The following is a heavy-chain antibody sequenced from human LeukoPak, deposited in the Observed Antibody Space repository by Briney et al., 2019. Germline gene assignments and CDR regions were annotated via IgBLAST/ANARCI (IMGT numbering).Heavy chain of an antibody. J-gene: IGHJ5*02. Sequence: SVKDSCKASGGTFRSYAISWVRHAPGQGREWMGRIIPIFGTANYAQKFQGRVTITTDESTSTAYMELSSLRSEDTAVYYCARDQILSTSYLWGQGPLVTVST. CDR1: GGTFRSYA. D-gene: IGHD2/OR15-2a*01. CDR3: ARDQILSTSYL. CDR2: IIPIFGTA. V-gene: IGHV1-69*05.